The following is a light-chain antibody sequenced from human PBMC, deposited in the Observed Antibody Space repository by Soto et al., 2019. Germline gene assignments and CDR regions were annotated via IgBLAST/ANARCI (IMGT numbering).Light chain of an antibody. V-gene: IGLV1-40*01. Sequence: QPVLTQPPSVSGAPGQRVTISCTGSSSNIGAGYDVHWYQQLPGTAPKLLISGNSNRPSGVPDRFSGSKSGTSASLAITGLQAEDEADYYCQSYDRSLSGWVFGGGTKLTVL. CDR3: QSYDRSLSGWV. J-gene: IGLJ3*02. CDR1: SSNIGAGYD. CDR2: GNS.